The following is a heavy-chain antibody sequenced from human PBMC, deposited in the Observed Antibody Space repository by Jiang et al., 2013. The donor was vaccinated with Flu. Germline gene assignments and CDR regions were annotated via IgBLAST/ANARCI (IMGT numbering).Heavy chain of an antibody. CDR1: GFSFSTYW. CDR3: AKDQDLFTGSMDV. Sequence: QLVESGGGLVQPGGSLRLSCVASGFSFSTYWMSWVRQAPGKGLEWVSVIGDTGDTTHYAESVRGRFTVSRDNSKNTQYLQMNSLRVEDTAVYYCAKDQDLFTGSMDVWGQGTTVTVSS. V-gene: IGHV3-23*04. J-gene: IGHJ6*02. D-gene: IGHD1-1*01. CDR2: IGDTGDTT.